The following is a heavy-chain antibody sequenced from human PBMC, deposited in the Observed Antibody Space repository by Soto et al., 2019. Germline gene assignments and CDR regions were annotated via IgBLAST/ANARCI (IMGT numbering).Heavy chain of an antibody. V-gene: IGHV1-69*01. CDR2: IIPIFGTA. J-gene: IGHJ5*02. CDR3: AREGRYCSSTSCPRDKWFDP. CDR1: GGTFSSYA. D-gene: IGHD2-2*01. Sequence: QVQLVQSGAEVKKPGSSVQVSCKASGGTFSSYAISWVRQAPGQGLEWMGGIIPIFGTANYAQKFQGRVTITADESTSTAYMELSSLRSEDTAVYYCAREGRYCSSTSCPRDKWFDPWGQGTLVTVSS.